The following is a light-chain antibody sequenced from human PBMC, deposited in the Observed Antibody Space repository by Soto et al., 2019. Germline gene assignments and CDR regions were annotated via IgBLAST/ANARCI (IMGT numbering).Light chain of an antibody. J-gene: IGLJ3*02. CDR2: DVS. V-gene: IGLV2-11*01. Sequence: QPVLTQPRSVSGSPGQSVTISCTGTSSDVGGYNYVSWYQQHPGKAPKLMIYDVSKRPSGVPDRFSGSKSGNTASLTISGLQAEDEADYSCCSYAGSYTRVFGGGTKLTVL. CDR3: CSYAGSYTRV. CDR1: SSDVGGYNY.